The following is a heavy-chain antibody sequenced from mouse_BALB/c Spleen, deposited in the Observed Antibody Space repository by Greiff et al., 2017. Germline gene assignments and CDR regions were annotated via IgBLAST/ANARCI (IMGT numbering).Heavy chain of an antibody. J-gene: IGHJ4*01. CDR3: AREGITTATYAMDY. Sequence: QVQLQQSGPQLVRPGASVKISCKASGYSFTSYWMHWVKQRPGQGLEWIGMIDPSDSETRLNQKLKDKATLTVDKSSSTAYMQLSSPTSEDSAVYYCAREGITTATYAMDYWGQGTSVTVSS. CDR1: GYSFTSYW. CDR2: IDPSDSET. D-gene: IGHD1-2*01. V-gene: IGHV1S127*01.